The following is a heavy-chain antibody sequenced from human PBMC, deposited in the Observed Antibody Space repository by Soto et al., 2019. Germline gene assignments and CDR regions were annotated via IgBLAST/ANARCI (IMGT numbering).Heavy chain of an antibody. Sequence: SETLSLTCAVSGGSISSGGYSWSWIRQPPGKGLEWIGYIYHSGSTYYNPSLKSRVTISVDTSKNQFSLKLSSVTAADTAVYYCARHNYDSSGTAVDVPGQPTTVTVSS. CDR2: IYHSGST. V-gene: IGHV4-30-2*05. J-gene: IGHJ6*02. CDR3: ARHNYDSSGTAVDV. D-gene: IGHD3-22*01. CDR1: GGSISSGGYS.